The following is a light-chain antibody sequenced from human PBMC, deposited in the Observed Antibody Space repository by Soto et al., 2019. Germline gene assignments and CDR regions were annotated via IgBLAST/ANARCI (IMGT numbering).Light chain of an antibody. Sequence: DIQMTQSPSTLSGSVGDRVTITCRASQGISSYLAWYQQKPGKAPKVLIYAASTLQRGVPSRFSGSGSGTEFTLTISSLQPDDFATYYCQQYNSYSAWTFGQGTKVDI. CDR1: QGISSY. CDR3: QQYNSYSAWT. V-gene: IGKV1-9*01. J-gene: IGKJ1*01. CDR2: AAS.